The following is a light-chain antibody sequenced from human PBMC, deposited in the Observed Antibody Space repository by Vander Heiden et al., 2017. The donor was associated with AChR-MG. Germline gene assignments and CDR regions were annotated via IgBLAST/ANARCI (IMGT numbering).Light chain of an antibody. V-gene: IGLV2-8*01. CDR3: SSYEGSNTLV. Sequence: QSALTQPPFAAGSPGQSGTISCTGTSRDIGGYNYFSWYQHHPGKAPNLIIFQVTNRPSGVPDRFSGSRSGNTASLTVSGLQAEEEADYYCSSYEGSNTLVFGRGTKLTVL. CDR2: QVT. CDR1: SRDIGGYNY. J-gene: IGLJ3*02.